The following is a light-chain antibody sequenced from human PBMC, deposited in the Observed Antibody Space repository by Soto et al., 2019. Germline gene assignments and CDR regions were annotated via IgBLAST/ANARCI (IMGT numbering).Light chain of an antibody. CDR1: QSVLYTSNNQNY. Sequence: DIVMTQSPESLPVSLGERATINCKSSQSVLYTSNNQNYLAWYQQKPGQAPRLLIYGASTRATGIPARFSGSGSGTEFTLTISSLQSEDFAVYYCQQYNNWPLYSYTFGQGTKLEIK. J-gene: IGKJ2*01. V-gene: IGKV4-1*01. CDR2: GAS. CDR3: QQYNNWPLYSYT.